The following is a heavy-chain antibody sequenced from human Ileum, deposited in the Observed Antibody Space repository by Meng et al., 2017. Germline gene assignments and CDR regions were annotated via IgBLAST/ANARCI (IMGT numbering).Heavy chain of an antibody. CDR1: GYTFASFG. V-gene: IGHV1-18*01. J-gene: IGHJ5*02. D-gene: IGHD3-16*01. CDR2: ISAYNGNT. Sequence: QVQLVQAGAEVKQPGASVKVSCKASGYTFASFGITWARQAPGQGLEWMGGISAYNGNTNYAHKVQGRVTMTTDTSTSTAYMELRSLRSDDTAVYYCARGWGGAFDPWGQGTLVTVSS. CDR3: ARGWGGAFDP.